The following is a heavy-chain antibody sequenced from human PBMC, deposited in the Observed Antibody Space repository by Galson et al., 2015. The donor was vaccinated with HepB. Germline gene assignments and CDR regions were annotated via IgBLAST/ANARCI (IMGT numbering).Heavy chain of an antibody. V-gene: IGHV3-30-3*01. CDR1: GFTFSSYA. CDR3: AREWGYGSRRWRNGMDV. D-gene: IGHD3-10*01. CDR2: ISYDGSNK. J-gene: IGHJ6*02. Sequence: RGLSCAASGFTFSSYAMHWVSHAPGKRLEWAAVISYDGSNKYYADSVKGRFTISRDNSKNTLYLQMNSLRAEDTAVYYCAREWGYGSRRWRNGMDVWGQGTTVTVSS.